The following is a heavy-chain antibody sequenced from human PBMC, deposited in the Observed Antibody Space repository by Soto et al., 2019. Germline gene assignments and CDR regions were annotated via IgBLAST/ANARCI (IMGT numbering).Heavy chain of an antibody. Sequence: PVWSLRLSCAASGFTFSTYGIHCVRQAPGEGLEWVPVISYDGRNKYYPDSVKGRFAISRDNSKNVLFLQMNSLSAEDTSVYYCAKDESRYCTDTSCYHMDVWGQGNPVTGSS. CDR1: GFTFSTYG. J-gene: IGHJ6*02. V-gene: IGHV3-30*18. CDR3: AKDESRYCTDTSCYHMDV. D-gene: IGHD2-2*01. CDR2: ISYDGRNK.